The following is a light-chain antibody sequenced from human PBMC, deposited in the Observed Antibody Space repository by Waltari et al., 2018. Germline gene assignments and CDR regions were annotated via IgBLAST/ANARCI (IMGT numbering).Light chain of an antibody. CDR3: QQYNDWPKIT. CDR2: GAS. J-gene: IGKJ5*01. V-gene: IGKV3-15*01. Sequence: EIVMTQSPATLSVSPGERATLSCRASQSVSRDLAWYQQKPGQAPRLLFYGASTRATGIPARFSGSGSGTDFTLSISSLQSEDFALYYCQQYNDWPKITFGQGTRLEIK. CDR1: QSVSRD.